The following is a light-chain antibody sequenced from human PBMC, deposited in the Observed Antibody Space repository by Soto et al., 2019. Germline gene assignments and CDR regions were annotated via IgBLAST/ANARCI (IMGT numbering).Light chain of an antibody. CDR3: QQYNHWPLYT. J-gene: IGKJ2*01. CDR2: GAS. V-gene: IGKV3-15*01. Sequence: EIVMTQSPVTLSVSLGEGATLSCRASQSVSSNLAWYQQKPGQAPRLLIYGASTRASGVPARFIGGGSGTEVTLPISSLQSEDSAVYYCQQYNHWPLYTFGQGTKLEIK. CDR1: QSVSSN.